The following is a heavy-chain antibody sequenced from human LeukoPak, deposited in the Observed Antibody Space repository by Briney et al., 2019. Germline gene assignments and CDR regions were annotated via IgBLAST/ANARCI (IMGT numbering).Heavy chain of an antibody. Sequence: ASVKVSCKASGYTFTGYYMHWVRQAPGQGLEWMGWISAYNGNTNYAQKLQGRVTMTTDTSTSTAYMELRSLRSDDTAVYYCARTHRGFDYWGQGTLVTVSS. D-gene: IGHD1-14*01. CDR3: ARTHRGFDY. CDR2: ISAYNGNT. J-gene: IGHJ4*02. CDR1: GYTFTGYY. V-gene: IGHV1-18*04.